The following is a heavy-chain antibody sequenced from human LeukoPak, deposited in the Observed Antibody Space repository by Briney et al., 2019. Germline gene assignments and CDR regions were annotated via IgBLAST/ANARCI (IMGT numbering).Heavy chain of an antibody. CDR1: GYSFSSYW. CDR2: IYVADSDA. Sequence: GESLKISCKGSGYSFSSYWIGWVRQVPGKGLEWMGIIYVADSDARYSPAFQGQVTISVDTSINTAYLQWSSLKASDTAVYCCARAGKSTGWFTYKANWFDPWGQGTLVTVSS. V-gene: IGHV5-51*01. J-gene: IGHJ5*02. D-gene: IGHD2-8*02. CDR3: ARAGKSTGWFTYKANWFDP.